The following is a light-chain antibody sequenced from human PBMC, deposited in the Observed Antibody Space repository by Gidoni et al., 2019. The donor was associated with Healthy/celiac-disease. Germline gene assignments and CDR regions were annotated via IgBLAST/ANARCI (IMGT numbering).Light chain of an antibody. J-gene: IGLJ2*01. Sequence: QSALTQPAPVSGSPGTSITISFTGTSSDVGSYNLFSWYHQPPGKAPKLMIYEGSERPSGVSNRFSGSKSCTTASLPISGLQAEDEADYYCCSYAGSSTFVVFGGGTKLTV. V-gene: IGLV2-23*03. CDR3: CSYAGSSTFVV. CDR2: EGS. CDR1: SSDVGSYNL.